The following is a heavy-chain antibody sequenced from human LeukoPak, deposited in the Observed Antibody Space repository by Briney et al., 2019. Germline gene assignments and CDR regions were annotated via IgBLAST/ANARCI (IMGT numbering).Heavy chain of an antibody. J-gene: IGHJ4*02. CDR2: IYYSGST. CDR1: GXSISSYY. D-gene: IGHD6-19*01. V-gene: IGHV4-59*01. CDR3: ARLTRGSGWTYFFDY. Sequence: SETLSLTCTVSGXSISSYYWSWIRQPPGKGLEWIGYIYYSGSTNYNPSPKSRVTMSLDTSENQYSLKLSSVTAADTAVYYCARLTRGSGWTYFFDYWGQGTLVTVSS.